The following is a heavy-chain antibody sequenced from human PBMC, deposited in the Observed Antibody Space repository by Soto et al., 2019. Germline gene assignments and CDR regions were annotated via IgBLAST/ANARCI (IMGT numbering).Heavy chain of an antibody. J-gene: IGHJ3*02. D-gene: IGHD3-10*01. CDR3: ARLNYYGSGSYYNVAAFDI. CDR2: IGSNGRVK. CDR1: GFSFSDYY. V-gene: IGHV3-11*01. Sequence: QVQLVESGGGLVKPGGSLRLSCAASGFSFSDYYMSWIRQTPGKGLEWVSYIGSNGRVKYYADSMEGRFTISRDNAKDALYLQMNSLRAEDTAVYYCARLNYYGSGSYYNVAAFDIWGQGTTVTVSS.